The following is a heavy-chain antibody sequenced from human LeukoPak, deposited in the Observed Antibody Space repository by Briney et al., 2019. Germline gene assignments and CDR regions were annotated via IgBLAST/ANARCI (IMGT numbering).Heavy chain of an antibody. Sequence: PGGSLRLSCAASGFTFSSYIMNWVRQAPGKGLEWVSSISSSSSYIYYADSVKGRFTTSRDNAKNSLYLQMNSLRAEDTAVYYCARVLYGSGSYDLDYWGQGNLVTVSS. D-gene: IGHD3-10*01. V-gene: IGHV3-21*01. CDR1: GFTFSSYI. CDR2: ISSSSSYI. CDR3: ARVLYGSGSYDLDY. J-gene: IGHJ4*02.